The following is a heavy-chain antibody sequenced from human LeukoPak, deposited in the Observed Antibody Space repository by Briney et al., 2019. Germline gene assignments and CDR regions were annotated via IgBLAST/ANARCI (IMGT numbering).Heavy chain of an antibody. Sequence: GASVKVSCKASGYTFTSYTVTWVRQAPGQGLEWMGWISAYNGNTKYAQNLQGRVTMTTDTSTSTAYMELRSLRSDDRAVYHCARHLFGDYFFDYWGQGTLVTVSS. CDR2: ISAYNGNT. V-gene: IGHV1-18*01. D-gene: IGHD4-17*01. CDR1: GYTFTSYT. CDR3: ARHLFGDYFFDY. J-gene: IGHJ4*02.